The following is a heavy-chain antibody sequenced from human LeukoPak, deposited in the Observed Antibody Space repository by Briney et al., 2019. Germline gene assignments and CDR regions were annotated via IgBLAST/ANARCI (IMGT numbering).Heavy chain of an antibody. V-gene: IGHV3-23*01. D-gene: IGHD3-3*01. Sequence: PGGSLRLSCAASGFTFSSYAMSWVRQAPGKGLEWVSAISGSGGSTYYADSVKGRFTISRDNSKNTLYLQMNSLRAEDTAVYYCAKDRQFLEWLLSYFDYWGQGTLVTVSS. J-gene: IGHJ4*02. CDR1: GFTFSSYA. CDR3: AKDRQFLEWLLSYFDY. CDR2: ISGSGGST.